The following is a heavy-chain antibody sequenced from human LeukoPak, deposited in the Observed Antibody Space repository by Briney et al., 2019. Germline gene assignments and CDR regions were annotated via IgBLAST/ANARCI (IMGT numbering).Heavy chain of an antibody. CDR3: ARVDRLLWFGEFYGMDV. V-gene: IGHV1-18*04. J-gene: IGHJ6*04. CDR1: GYTFTSYG. Sequence: GASVKVSCKASGYTFTSYGISWVRQAPGQGLEWMGWISAYNGNTNYAQKLQGRVTMTTDTSTSTAYMELRSLRSDDTAVYYCARVDRLLWFGEFYGMDVWGKGTTVTVSS. CDR2: ISAYNGNT. D-gene: IGHD3-10*01.